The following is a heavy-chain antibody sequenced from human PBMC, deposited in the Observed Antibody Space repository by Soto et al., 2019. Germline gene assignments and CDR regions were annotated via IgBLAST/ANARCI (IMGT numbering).Heavy chain of an antibody. J-gene: IGHJ4*02. Sequence: SETLSLTCAVYGGSFSGYYWSWIRQPPGKGLEWIGEINHSGSTNYNPSLKSRVTISVDTSKNQFSLKLSSVTAADTAVYYCARGILQAARCTNFDYWGQGTLVTVSS. CDR2: INHSGST. D-gene: IGHD6-6*01. CDR3: ARGILQAARCTNFDY. CDR1: GGSFSGYY. V-gene: IGHV4-34*01.